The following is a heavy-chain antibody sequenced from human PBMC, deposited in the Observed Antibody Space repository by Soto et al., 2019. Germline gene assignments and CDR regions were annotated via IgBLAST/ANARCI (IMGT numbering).Heavy chain of an antibody. J-gene: IGHJ6*02. V-gene: IGHV4-59*01. D-gene: IGHD6-13*01. CDR1: GGSISSYY. Sequence: SETLSLTCTVSGGSISSYYWSWIRQPPGKGLEWIGYIYYSGSTNYNPSLKSRVTISVDTSKNQFSLKLSSVTAADTAVYYCARDPTGIAAAGYGNYYYYGMDVWGQGTTVTVSS. CDR2: IYYSGST. CDR3: ARDPTGIAAAGYGNYYYYGMDV.